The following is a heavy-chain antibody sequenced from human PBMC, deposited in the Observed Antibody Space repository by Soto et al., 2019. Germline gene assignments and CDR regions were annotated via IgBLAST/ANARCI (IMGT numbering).Heavy chain of an antibody. J-gene: IGHJ4*02. CDR3: AKVPGGYSSAWCDY. CDR1: GFTFSSYG. D-gene: IGHD6-13*01. CDR2: ISYDGSNK. Sequence: QVQLVESGGGVVQPGRSLRLSCAASGFTFSSYGMHWVRQAPGKGLEWVAVISYDGSNKYYADSGKGRFTISRDNSKNTLYLRMHSMRADDTAVYYCAKVPGGYSSAWCDYWGQGTLVTVSS. V-gene: IGHV3-30*18.